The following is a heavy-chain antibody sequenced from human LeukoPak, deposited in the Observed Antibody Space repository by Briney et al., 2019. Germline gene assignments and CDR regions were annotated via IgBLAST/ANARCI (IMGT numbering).Heavy chain of an antibody. CDR2: IFRTGST. CDR1: GGSISSGSYY. Sequence: EPSETLSLTCTVSGGSISSGSYYWSWIRQPAGKGLEWIGSIFRTGSTYYSASLKSRVSISVDTSKNHFALKLASVTAADTAVYFCARRVGFYGSGSLNYFDPWGQGILVSVSS. J-gene: IGHJ5*01. V-gene: IGHV4-39*02. D-gene: IGHD3-10*01. CDR3: ARRVGFYGSGSLNYFDP.